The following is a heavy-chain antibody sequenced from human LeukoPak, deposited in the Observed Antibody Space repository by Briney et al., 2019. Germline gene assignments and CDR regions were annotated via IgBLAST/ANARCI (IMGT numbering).Heavy chain of an antibody. CDR3: ARFGPRDSLTLDY. CDR2: IIPIFGTA. CDR1: GGTFSSYA. J-gene: IGHJ4*02. V-gene: IGHV1-69*05. D-gene: IGHD3-9*01. Sequence: SVKVSCKASGGTFSSYAISWVRQAPGQGLEWMGGIIPIFGTANYAQKFQGRVTITTDESTSPAYMELSSLRSEDTAVYYCARFGPRDSLTLDYWGQGTLVTVSS.